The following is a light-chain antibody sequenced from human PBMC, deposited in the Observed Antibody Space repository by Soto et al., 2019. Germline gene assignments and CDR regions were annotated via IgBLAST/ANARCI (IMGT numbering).Light chain of an antibody. CDR3: QQSGRSPQT. Sequence: EIVLTQSPGTLSLSPGEGATLSCRASQSVSSSYLAWYQQKPGQAPRLLIYGASSRANGIPDRFSGSGSGTDFTLTISRLEPEDFAVYYCQQSGRSPQTFGQGTRVEIK. CDR2: GAS. V-gene: IGKV3-20*01. J-gene: IGKJ1*01. CDR1: QSVSSSY.